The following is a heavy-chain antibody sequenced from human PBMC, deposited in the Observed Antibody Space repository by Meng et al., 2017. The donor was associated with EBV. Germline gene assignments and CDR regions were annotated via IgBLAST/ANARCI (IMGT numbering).Heavy chain of an antibody. CDR2: ISGSGGST. Sequence: EVELWRSGGGWVRPGGSLGLSCAAFGFTFSSYAMSWVRQAPGKGLEWVSAISGSGGSTYYADSVKGRFTISRDNSKNTLYLQMNSLRAEDTAVYYCAKVNQLLGGNDYWGQGTLVTVSS. CDR3: AKVNQLLGGNDY. V-gene: IGHV3-23*01. CDR1: GFTFSSYA. D-gene: IGHD1-26*01. J-gene: IGHJ4*02.